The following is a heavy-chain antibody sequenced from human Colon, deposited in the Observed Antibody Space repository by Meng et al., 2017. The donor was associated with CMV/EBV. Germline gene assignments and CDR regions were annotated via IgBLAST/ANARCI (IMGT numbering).Heavy chain of an antibody. CDR3: AKVWVSEYYYYYGMDV. V-gene: IGHV3-23*01. D-gene: IGHD3-16*01. CDR1: FTASAYA. Sequence: FTASAYAMNWVRQAAGKGPEWISGITGSGGTTYYADSVKGRFTISRDNSKNTLYLQMNSLRAEDTAVYFCAKVWVSEYYYYYGMDVWGQGTPVTVSS. J-gene: IGHJ6*02. CDR2: ITGSGGTT.